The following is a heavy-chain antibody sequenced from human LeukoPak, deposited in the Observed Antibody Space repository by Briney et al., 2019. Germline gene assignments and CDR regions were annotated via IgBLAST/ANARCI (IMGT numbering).Heavy chain of an antibody. D-gene: IGHD2-21*02. CDR1: GGSISSGSYY. CDR3: ARGVGTVTGYYFDY. V-gene: IGHV4-61*02. CDR2: IYTTGST. J-gene: IGHJ4*02. Sequence: SETLSLTCTVSGGSISSGSYYWSWIRQPAGKGLEWIGRIYTTGSTNYNPSLKSRVTISVDTSKNQFSLKLNSVTAADTAVYYCARGVGTVTGYYFDYWGQGTLVTVSS.